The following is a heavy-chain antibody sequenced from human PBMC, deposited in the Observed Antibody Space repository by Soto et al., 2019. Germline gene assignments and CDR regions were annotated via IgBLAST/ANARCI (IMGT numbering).Heavy chain of an antibody. V-gene: IGHV4-59*01. CDR3: ARFVAVAGTSFFDY. CDR1: GGSISSYY. D-gene: IGHD6-19*01. J-gene: IGHJ4*02. CDR2: IYYSGST. Sequence: PSETLSLTCTVSGGSISSYYWSWIRQPPGKGLEWIGYIYYSGSTNYNPSLKSRVTISVDTSKNQFSLKLSSVTAADTAVYYCARFVAVAGTSFFDYWGQGTLVTV.